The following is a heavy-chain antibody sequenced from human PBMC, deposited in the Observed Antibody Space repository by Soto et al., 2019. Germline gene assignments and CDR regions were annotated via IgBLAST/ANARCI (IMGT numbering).Heavy chain of an antibody. V-gene: IGHV4-59*01. J-gene: IGHJ4*02. Sequence: HVQLQESGPGLVKPSETLSLTCTVSGASITQYYWNWIRQSPGKGLEWIVAVSSTGSTVYNPSLTSRVTVSLDKSKNQFSLTLNSVTAADTAVYPCARGGGSPYHNPEFDFWGQGTLVTVSS. CDR3: ARGGGSPYHNPEFDF. CDR2: VSSTGST. D-gene: IGHD3-10*01. CDR1: GASITQYY.